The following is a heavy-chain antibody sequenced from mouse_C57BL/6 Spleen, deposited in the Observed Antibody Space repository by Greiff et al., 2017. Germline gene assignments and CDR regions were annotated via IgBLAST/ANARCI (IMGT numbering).Heavy chain of an antibody. V-gene: IGHV7-3*01. CDR1: GFTFTDYY. D-gene: IGHD2-4*01. Sequence: EVQVVESGGGLVQPGGSLSLSCAASGFTFTDYYMSWVRQPPGKALEWLGFIRNKANGYTTEYSASVKGRFTISRDNSQSILYLQMNALRAEDSATYYCARSPYDYDRGYAMDYWGQGTSVTVSS. J-gene: IGHJ4*01. CDR2: IRNKANGYTT. CDR3: ARSPYDYDRGYAMDY.